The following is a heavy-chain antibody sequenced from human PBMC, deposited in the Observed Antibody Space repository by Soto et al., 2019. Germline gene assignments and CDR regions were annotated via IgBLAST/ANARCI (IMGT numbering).Heavy chain of an antibody. CDR3: AKDARYSSSWYDSVGRRFDY. CDR1: GFTFSSYA. CDR2: ISGSGGST. J-gene: IGHJ4*02. Sequence: EVQLLESGGGLVQPGGSLRLSCAASGFTFSSYAMSWVRQAPGKGLEWVSAISGSGGSTYYADSVKGRFTISRDNSKNTLYLQMNSLRAEDTAVYYCAKDARYSSSWYDSVGRRFDYWGQGTLVTVSS. D-gene: IGHD6-13*01. V-gene: IGHV3-23*01.